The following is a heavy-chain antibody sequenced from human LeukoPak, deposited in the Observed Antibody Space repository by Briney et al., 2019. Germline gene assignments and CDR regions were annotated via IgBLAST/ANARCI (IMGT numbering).Heavy chain of an antibody. CDR3: ARDSHRSGSYNWFDP. CDR2: ISSSSSTI. V-gene: IGHV3-48*04. D-gene: IGHD3-10*01. J-gene: IGHJ5*02. Sequence: PGGSLRLSCAASGFTFSSYSMNWVRQAPGKGLEWVSYISSSSSTIYYADSVKGRFTISRDNAKNSLYLQMNSLRAEDTAVYYCARDSHRSGSYNWFDPWGQGTLVTVSS. CDR1: GFTFSSYS.